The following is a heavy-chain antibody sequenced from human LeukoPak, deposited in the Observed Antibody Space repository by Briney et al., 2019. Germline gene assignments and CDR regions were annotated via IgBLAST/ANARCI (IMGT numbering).Heavy chain of an antibody. V-gene: IGHV3-13*04. CDR3: ARGAHNWFDP. CDR2: IGAAGDT. CDR1: GFTFSSFD. J-gene: IGHJ5*02. Sequence: GGSLRLSCAASGFTFSSFDTHWVRQSTGKGLEWVSTIGAAGDTYYAGSVKGRFTISRDNAKNSLYLQMDSVRAGDTAIYYCARGAHNWFDPWGQGTPVTVSS.